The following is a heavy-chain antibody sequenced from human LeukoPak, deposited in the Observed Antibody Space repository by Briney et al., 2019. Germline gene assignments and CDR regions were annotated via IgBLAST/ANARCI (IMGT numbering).Heavy chain of an antibody. CDR3: AWHPLYGSGSYYKGDY. V-gene: IGHV4-59*01. D-gene: IGHD3-10*01. Sequence: SETLSLTCTVSGGAISSYYWSWIRQPPGKGLEWIGYIYYSGSTNYNPSLKSRVTISVDTSKNQFSLKLSSVTAADTAVYYCAWHPLYGSGSYYKGDYWGQGTLVTVSS. CDR1: GGAISSYY. CDR2: IYYSGST. J-gene: IGHJ4*02.